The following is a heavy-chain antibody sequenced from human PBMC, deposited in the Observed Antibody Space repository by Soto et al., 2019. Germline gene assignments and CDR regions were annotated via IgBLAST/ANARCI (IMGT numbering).Heavy chain of an antibody. CDR3: SRLRSIAARPRFRKWLDP. J-gene: IGHJ5*02. V-gene: IGHV4-34*01. Sequence: SETLSLTCAVYGGSFSGYYWSWIRQPPGKGLEWIGEINHSGSTNYNPSLKSRVTISVDTSKNQFSLKLSSVTAADTAVYYCSRLRSIAARPRFRKWLDPRGQGTRVT. CDR1: GGSFSGYY. D-gene: IGHD6-6*01. CDR2: INHSGST.